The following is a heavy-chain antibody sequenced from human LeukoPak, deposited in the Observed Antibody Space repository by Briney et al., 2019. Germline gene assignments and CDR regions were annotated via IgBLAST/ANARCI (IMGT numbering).Heavy chain of an antibody. CDR1: GGTFSSYA. D-gene: IGHD1-26*01. Sequence: PVKVSCKASGGTFSSYAISWVRQAPGQGLEWMGGIIPIFGTANYAQKFQGRVTITADESTSTAYMELSSLRSEDTAVYYCARGWELLSGYFGYWGQGTLVTVSS. J-gene: IGHJ4*02. CDR3: ARGWELLSGYFGY. CDR2: IIPIFGTA. V-gene: IGHV1-69*13.